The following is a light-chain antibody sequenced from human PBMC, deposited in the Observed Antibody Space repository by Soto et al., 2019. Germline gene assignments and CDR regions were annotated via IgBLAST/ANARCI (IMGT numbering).Light chain of an antibody. CDR3: QQCGNWPPFT. V-gene: IGKV3-15*01. Sequence: EIVMTQSPATLSVSPGERVSLSCRASQSVSSSVAWYQQKPGQAPRLLIYAASNRATDVPARFSGSGSGTEFTLTISSLQSEDFAVYYCQQCGNWPPFTFGQRTKLEMK. CDR2: AAS. J-gene: IGKJ2*01. CDR1: QSVSSS.